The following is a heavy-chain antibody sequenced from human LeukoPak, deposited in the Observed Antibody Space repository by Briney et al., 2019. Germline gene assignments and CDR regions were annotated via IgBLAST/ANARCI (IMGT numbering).Heavy chain of an antibody. Sequence: SETLSLTCTVSGGSISSYYWSWIRQPAGKGLEWIGRIYTSGSTNYNPSLKSRVTMSVDTSKNQFSLKLSSVTAADTAVYYCARGVWSSAYYYYYMDVWGKGTTVTVSS. V-gene: IGHV4-4*07. J-gene: IGHJ6*03. D-gene: IGHD3-3*01. CDR3: ARGVWSSAYYYYYMDV. CDR2: IYTSGST. CDR1: GGSISSYY.